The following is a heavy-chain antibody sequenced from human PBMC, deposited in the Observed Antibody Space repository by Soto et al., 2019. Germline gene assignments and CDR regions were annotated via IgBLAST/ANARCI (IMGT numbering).Heavy chain of an antibody. Sequence: QVQLQESGPGLVKPSQTLSLTCTVSGGSISSGGYYWSWIRQNPGKGLEWSGYTYYSGPTNYNPSLESRLTLSVDTSKNQFSLKLNAMTAADSAVYYCARDESATDAFDIWGQGTMVTVSS. V-gene: IGHV4-31*03. D-gene: IGHD5-12*01. CDR2: TYYSGPT. CDR1: GGSISSGGYY. J-gene: IGHJ3*02. CDR3: ARDESATDAFDI.